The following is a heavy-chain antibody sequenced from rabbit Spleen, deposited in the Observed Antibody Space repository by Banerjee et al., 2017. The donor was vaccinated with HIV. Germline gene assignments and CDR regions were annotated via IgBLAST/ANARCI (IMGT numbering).Heavy chain of an antibody. CDR3: ARDAGTSFSTYGMDL. CDR2: INSYTGKP. V-gene: IGHV1S45*01. J-gene: IGHJ6*01. D-gene: IGHD8-1*01. Sequence: QEQLVESGGGLVKPEGSLKLSCTASGFSFSNKAVMCWVRQAPGKGLEWIACINSYTGKPVYATWAKGRFTISRTSSTTVTLQMTSLTAADTATYFCARDAGTSFSTYGMDLWGQGTLVTVS. CDR1: GFSFSNKAV.